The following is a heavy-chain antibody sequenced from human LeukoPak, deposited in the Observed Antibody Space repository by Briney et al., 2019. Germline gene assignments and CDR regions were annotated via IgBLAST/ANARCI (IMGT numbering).Heavy chain of an antibody. CDR3: ARDYYDSSGYYYNEATDAFDI. CDR1: GFTFSSYW. CDR2: IKQDGSEK. Sequence: PGGSLRLSCAASGFTFSSYWMSWVRQAPGKGLEWVANIKQDGSEKYYVDSVKGRFTISRDNAKNSLYLQMNSLRAEDTAVYYCARDYYDSSGYYYNEATDAFDIWGQGTMVTVSS. J-gene: IGHJ3*02. V-gene: IGHV3-7*01. D-gene: IGHD3-22*01.